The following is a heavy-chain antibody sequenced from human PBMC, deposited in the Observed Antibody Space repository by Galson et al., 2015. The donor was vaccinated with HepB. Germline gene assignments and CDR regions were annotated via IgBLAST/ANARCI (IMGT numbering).Heavy chain of an antibody. CDR1: GFTFSSYG. J-gene: IGHJ3*02. V-gene: IGHV3-30*18. CDR3: AKIAAAGIAPQSFDI. CDR2: ISYDGSNK. Sequence: SLRLSCAASGFTFSSYGMHWVRQAPGKGLEWVAVISYDGSNKYYADSVKGRFTISRDNSKNTLYLQMNSLRAEDTAVYYCAKIAAAGIAPQSFDIWGQGTMVTVSS. D-gene: IGHD6-13*01.